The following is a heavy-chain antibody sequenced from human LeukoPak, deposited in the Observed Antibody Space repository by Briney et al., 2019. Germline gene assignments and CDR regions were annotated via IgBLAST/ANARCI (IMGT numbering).Heavy chain of an antibody. V-gene: IGHV3-7*01. CDR2: IKQDGSEK. CDR1: GFTFSSYA. J-gene: IGHJ6*03. Sequence: GGSLRLSCAASGFTFSSYAMSWVRQAPGKGLEWVANIKQDGSEKYYVDSVKGRFTISRDNAKNSLYLQMNSLRAEDTAVYYCARATEWLNMDVWGKGTTVTVSS. CDR3: ARATEWLNMDV. D-gene: IGHD3-3*01.